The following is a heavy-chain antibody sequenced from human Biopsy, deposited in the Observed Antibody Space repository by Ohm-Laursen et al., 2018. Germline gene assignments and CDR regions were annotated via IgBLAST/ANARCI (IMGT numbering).Heavy chain of an antibody. CDR1: RDSISNYY. J-gene: IGHJ4*02. V-gene: IGHV4-59*01. D-gene: IGHD3-16*01. CDR2: IYYTVST. CDR3: ARDSRGGHLNTTLITGKNLDS. Sequence: SQTLSLTCTVSRDSISNYYWTWIRQSPGKGLEWIGYIYYTVSTHYNPSVKSRVTISVDTSKNQFSLKLNSVTAADTAVYFCARDSRGGHLNTTLITGKNLDSWGQGILVTVSS.